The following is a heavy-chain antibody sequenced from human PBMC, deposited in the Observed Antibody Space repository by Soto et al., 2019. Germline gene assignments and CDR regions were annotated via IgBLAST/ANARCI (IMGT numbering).Heavy chain of an antibody. D-gene: IGHD6-6*01. V-gene: IGHV1-46*01. Sequence: ASVKVSCKASGYTFTSYYIHWVRQAPGQGLEWMGIINPSVGSTSYAQKFQGRVTMTRDTSTSTVYMELSSLRSEDTAVYYCARDYWTPRPPLYGMDVWGQGTTVTVSS. J-gene: IGHJ6*02. CDR2: INPSVGST. CDR1: GYTFTSYY. CDR3: ARDYWTPRPPLYGMDV.